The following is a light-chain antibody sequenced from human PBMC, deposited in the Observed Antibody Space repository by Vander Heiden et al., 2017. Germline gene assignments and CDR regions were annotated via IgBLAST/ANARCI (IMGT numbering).Light chain of an antibody. Sequence: QSVLTQPPSASGAPGQRVTISCSGSSSNIGSRTVNWYQHLPGTAPRLLSYSNNQRPSGLPDRISASKSGTSASLAVSGLQSEDEADYYCSAWDNSLNAWVFGGGTKLTVL. CDR1: SSNIGSRT. CDR2: SNN. V-gene: IGLV1-44*01. J-gene: IGLJ3*02. CDR3: SAWDNSLNAWV.